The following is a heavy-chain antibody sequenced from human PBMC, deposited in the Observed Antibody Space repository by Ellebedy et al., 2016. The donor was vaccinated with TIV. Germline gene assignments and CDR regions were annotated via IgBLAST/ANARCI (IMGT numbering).Heavy chain of an antibody. V-gene: IGHV3-30*18. Sequence: GGSLRLSXAASGFTFSSYAMSWVRQAPGKGLEWVAVISYDGSNKYYADSVKGRFTISRDNAKNSLYLQMNSLRAEDTAVYYCAKSEDYYYYYGMDVWGQGTTVTVSS. CDR2: ISYDGSNK. CDR3: AKSEDYYYYYGMDV. CDR1: GFTFSSYA. J-gene: IGHJ6*02.